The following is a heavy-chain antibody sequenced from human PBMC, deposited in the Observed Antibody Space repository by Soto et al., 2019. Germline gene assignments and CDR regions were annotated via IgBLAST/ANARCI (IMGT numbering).Heavy chain of an antibody. V-gene: IGHV3-9*01. CDR3: AKDSGSGSYWAEGFYYFAY. CDR1: GVTCVDHA. CDR2: ISWNSGSI. J-gene: IGHJ4*02. D-gene: IGHD3-10*01. Sequence: SKRLSCAASGVTCVDHARHRVRQAQGKGLECVSGISWNSGSIGYADSVKGRFTISRDNAKNSLYLQMNSLRAEDTALYYCAKDSGSGSYWAEGFYYFAYWGKGTLVTVSS.